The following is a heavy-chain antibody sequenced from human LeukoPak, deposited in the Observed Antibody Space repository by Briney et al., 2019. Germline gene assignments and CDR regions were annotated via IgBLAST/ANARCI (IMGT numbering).Heavy chain of an antibody. D-gene: IGHD6-13*01. CDR2: FYYTGNT. Sequence: SETLSLTCTVSGGSISPYYWSWIRQPPGKGLEWIGYFYYTGNTDYNPSLKSRVTISGDTSKNQFSLKLSSVTAADTAVYYCARHRWDYYYYMDVWGKGTTVTISS. CDR1: GGSISPYY. V-gene: IGHV4-59*08. CDR3: ARHRWDYYYYMDV. J-gene: IGHJ6*03.